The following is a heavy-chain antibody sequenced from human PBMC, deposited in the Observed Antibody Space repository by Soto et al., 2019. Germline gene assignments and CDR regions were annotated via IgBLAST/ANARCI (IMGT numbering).Heavy chain of an antibody. Sequence: QVKLQESGPGLVKPSQTLSLTCTVSGGSISSGGYYWSWIRQHPGKGLEWIGYIYYSGSTYYNPCLISRVTISVDTSKNQFSLKLRFVTAADTAVYYCARGGGSGYDTTLDYWGQGTLVTVSS. CDR3: ARGGGSGYDTTLDY. J-gene: IGHJ4*02. CDR2: IYYSGST. CDR1: GGSISSGGYY. V-gene: IGHV4-31*03. D-gene: IGHD5-12*01.